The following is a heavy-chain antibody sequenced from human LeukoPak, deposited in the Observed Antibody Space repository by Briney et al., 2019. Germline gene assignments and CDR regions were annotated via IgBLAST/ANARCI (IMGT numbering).Heavy chain of an antibody. V-gene: IGHV3-21*01. CDR2: ISSSSSYI. CDR1: GFTFSSYS. Sequence: GGSLRLSCAASGFTFSSYSMNWVRQAPGKGLEWVSSISSSSSYIYYADSVKGRFTISRDNAKNSLYLQMNSLRAEDTAVYYCAGPGIAVAGLSNWFDPWGQGTLVTVSS. D-gene: IGHD6-19*01. CDR3: AGPGIAVAGLSNWFDP. J-gene: IGHJ5*02.